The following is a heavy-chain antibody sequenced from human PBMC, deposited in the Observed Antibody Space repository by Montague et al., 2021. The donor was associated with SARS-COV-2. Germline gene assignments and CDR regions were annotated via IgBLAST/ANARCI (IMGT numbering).Heavy chain of an antibody. J-gene: IGHJ6*02. CDR1: GGSVRSGLYY. D-gene: IGHD2-15*01. Sequence: SETLSLTCTVSGGSVRSGLYYWTWIRQPPGKGLEWIGYVYYSGTANHNPPLKSRLTLTVDTSKNQFSLKPSSVTAADTAIYYCARERLDCSGTSCYTNGLDVWGQETMVTVSS. V-gene: IGHV4-61*01. CDR2: VYYSGTA. CDR3: ARERLDCSGTSCYTNGLDV.